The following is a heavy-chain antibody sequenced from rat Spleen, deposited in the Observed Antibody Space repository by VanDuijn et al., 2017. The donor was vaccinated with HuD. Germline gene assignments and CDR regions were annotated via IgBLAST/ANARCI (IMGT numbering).Heavy chain of an antibody. CDR3: TRGGYYYDGTYYPDYYVMDA. Sequence: EVQLVESGGGLVQPGRSLKLSCVASGFTFNNYWMTWIRQAPGKGLEWVASITNTGGSTYYPDSVKGRFTISRDNAKSTLYLQMNSLRSEDTATYYCTRGGYYYDGTYYPDYYVMDAWGQGASVTVSS. CDR1: GFTFNNYW. CDR2: ITNTGGST. J-gene: IGHJ4*01. V-gene: IGHV5-31*01. D-gene: IGHD1-12*02.